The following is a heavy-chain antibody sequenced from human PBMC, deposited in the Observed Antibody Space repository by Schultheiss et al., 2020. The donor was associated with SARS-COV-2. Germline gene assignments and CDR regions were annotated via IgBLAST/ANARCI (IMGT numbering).Heavy chain of an antibody. CDR1: GFTFSNAW. V-gene: IGHV3-15*01. CDR2: IKSKTDGGTT. CDR3: ASVKDGYKILSYFDY. J-gene: IGHJ4*02. D-gene: IGHD5-24*01. Sequence: GGSLRLSCAASGFTFSNAWMSWVRQAPGKGLEWVGRIKSKTDGGTTDYAAPVKGRFTISRDDSKNTLYLQMNSLRAEDTAVYYCASVKDGYKILSYFDYWGQGTLVTVSS.